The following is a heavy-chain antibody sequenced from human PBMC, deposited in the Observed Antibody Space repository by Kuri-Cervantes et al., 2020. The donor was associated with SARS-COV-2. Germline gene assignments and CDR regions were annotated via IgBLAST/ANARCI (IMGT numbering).Heavy chain of an antibody. V-gene: IGHV4-61*02. Sequence: SETLSLTFTASGGSISSGSYYWSGIRQPAGKGLAWVGRIYTSGSTNYNPSLKSRVTISVDTSKNQFSLKLSSVTAADTAVYYCARDIHSSGWPGWLVPWGQGTLVTVSS. CDR2: IYTSGST. D-gene: IGHD6-19*01. CDR3: ARDIHSSGWPGWLVP. J-gene: IGHJ5*02. CDR1: GGSISSGSYY.